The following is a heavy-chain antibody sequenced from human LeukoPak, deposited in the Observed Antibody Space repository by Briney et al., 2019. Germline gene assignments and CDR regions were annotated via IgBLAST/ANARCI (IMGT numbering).Heavy chain of an antibody. CDR2: TYTGGNS. D-gene: IGHD2-2*01. CDR3: AKCRSLSPAAAINY. Sequence: GGSLRLSCEASGFTVSSTHMVWVRQAPGKGLEWVSVTYTGGNSYYAGSVQGRFIISRDISKNTLYLQMNSLRADDTAVYYCAKCRSLSPAAAINYWGQGTLVTVSS. CDR1: GFTVSSTH. V-gene: IGHV3-53*01. J-gene: IGHJ4*02.